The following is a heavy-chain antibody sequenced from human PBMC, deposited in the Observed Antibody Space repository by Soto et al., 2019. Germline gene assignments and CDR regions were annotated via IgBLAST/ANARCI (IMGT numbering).Heavy chain of an antibody. V-gene: IGHV3-23*01. D-gene: IGHD6-13*01. CDR3: AKEGDSSSWYFDY. J-gene: IGHJ4*02. CDR1: GFTFSSYA. CDR2: ISGSGGST. Sequence: GESLKISCAASGFTFSSYAMSWVRQAPGKGLEWVSAISGSGGSTYYADSVKGRFTISRDNSKNTLYLQMNSLRAEDTAVYYCAKEGDSSSWYFDYWGQGTLVTVSS.